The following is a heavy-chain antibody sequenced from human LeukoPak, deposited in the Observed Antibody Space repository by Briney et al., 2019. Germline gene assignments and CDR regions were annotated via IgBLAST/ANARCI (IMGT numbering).Heavy chain of an antibody. CDR3: ARLYYDSSRYPNWFDP. CDR2: IYYSGST. CDR1: GGSFSSYY. J-gene: IGHJ5*02. D-gene: IGHD3-22*01. Sequence: PSETLSLTCAVYGGSFSSYYWSWIRQPPGKGLEWIGYIYYSGSTNYNPSLKSRVTISVDTSKNQFSLKLSSVTAADTAVYYCARLYYDSSRYPNWFDPWGQGTLVTVSS. V-gene: IGHV4-59*08.